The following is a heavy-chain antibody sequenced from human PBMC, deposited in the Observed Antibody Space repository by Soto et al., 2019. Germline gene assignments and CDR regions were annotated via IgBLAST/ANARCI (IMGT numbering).Heavy chain of an antibody. Sequence: PGGSLRLSCAASGFTFSSYAMHWVRQAPGKGLEWVAVISYDGSNKYYADSVKGRFTVSRGSSKNTLYLQMNSLRAEDTAVYYCSNHAGGAPNWGQGTQVTVSS. J-gene: IGHJ4*02. CDR3: SNHAGGAPN. V-gene: IGHV3-30-3*01. CDR1: GFTFSSYA. D-gene: IGHD1-26*01. CDR2: ISYDGSNK.